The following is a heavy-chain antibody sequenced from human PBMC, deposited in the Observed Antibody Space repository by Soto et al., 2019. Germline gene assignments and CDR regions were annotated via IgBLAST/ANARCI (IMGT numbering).Heavy chain of an antibody. Sequence: PSETRSRTCIVSGTSIRCYYWTWIRQPPGKGLEWIGYIYYTGTTKYNPSLKSRVTISVDTSKNQFSLRLNSVTAADTAVYYCAREVSSFGSNHFDSWGQGALVTVSS. CDR2: IYYTGTT. V-gene: IGHV4-59*01. CDR3: AREVSSFGSNHFDS. CDR1: GTSIRCYY. J-gene: IGHJ4*02. D-gene: IGHD3-10*01.